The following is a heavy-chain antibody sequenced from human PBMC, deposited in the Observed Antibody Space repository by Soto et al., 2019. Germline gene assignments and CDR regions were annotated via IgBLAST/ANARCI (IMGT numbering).Heavy chain of an antibody. J-gene: IGHJ6*02. Sequence: GASVKVSCKASGYNVTSYYVHWVRQAPGQGPEWMGIINPNGGSTSYAQKFQGRVTMTRDTSTSTVYMELSSLRSGDTAVYYCARSYGDFTYYYQGMDVWGQGATVTVSS. CDR2: INPNGGST. CDR3: ARSYGDFTYYYQGMDV. CDR1: GYNVTSYY. D-gene: IGHD4-17*01. V-gene: IGHV1-46*01.